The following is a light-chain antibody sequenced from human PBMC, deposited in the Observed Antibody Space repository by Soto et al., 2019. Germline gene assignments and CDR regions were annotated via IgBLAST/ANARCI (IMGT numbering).Light chain of an antibody. CDR2: DAS. CDR3: QQRGNWPSLT. J-gene: IGKJ4*01. CDR1: QSVSSQ. V-gene: IGKV3-11*01. Sequence: EIVLTQSPATLSLSPGERATLSCRASQSVSSQLAWYQQKPGQAPRLLIYDASNRATGIPARFRASGSGTDFTLTISSLEPEDFAFYYCQQRGNWPSLTFGGGTKVEIK.